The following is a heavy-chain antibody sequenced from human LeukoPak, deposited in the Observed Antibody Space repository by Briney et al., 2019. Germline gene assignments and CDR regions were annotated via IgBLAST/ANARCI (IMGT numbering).Heavy chain of an antibody. Sequence: SETLSLTCTVSGGSISSYYWSWIRQPPGKGLEWIGYIYYSGSTNYNPSLKSRVTISVDTSKNQFSLKLSSVTAADTAVYYCARQGKRWLQSTFDYWGQGTLVTVSS. J-gene: IGHJ4*02. CDR2: IYYSGST. CDR3: ARQGKRWLQSTFDY. V-gene: IGHV4-59*08. D-gene: IGHD5-24*01. CDR1: GGSISSYY.